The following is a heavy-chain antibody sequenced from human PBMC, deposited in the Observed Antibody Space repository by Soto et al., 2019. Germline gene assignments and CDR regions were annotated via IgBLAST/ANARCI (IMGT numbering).Heavy chain of an antibody. CDR3: ARSDYYYGMDV. CDR2: IDPSDSYT. Sequence: GESLKLSCTGSGYSFTRYLISWVRQMPGKGLEWMGRIDPSDSYTNYSPSFQGHVTISADKSISTAYLQWSSLKASDTAMYYCARSDYYYGMDVWGQGTTVTVSS. V-gene: IGHV5-10-1*01. CDR1: GYSFTRYL. J-gene: IGHJ6*02.